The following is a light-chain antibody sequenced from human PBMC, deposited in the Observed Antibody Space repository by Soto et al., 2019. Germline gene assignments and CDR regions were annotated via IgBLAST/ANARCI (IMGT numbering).Light chain of an antibody. CDR2: AAS. CDR3: QQYLSSPEIT. J-gene: IGKJ5*01. CDR1: PSVSTNY. Sequence: EIVLTQAPGTLSLSPGERATLFFRSRPSVSTNYLAWYQQRPGQAPTLLIYAASNRAAGIPDRFSGSGSGTDFTLTTSRLEPEDFAVYYCQQYLSSPEITFGQGTRLENK. V-gene: IGKV3-20*01.